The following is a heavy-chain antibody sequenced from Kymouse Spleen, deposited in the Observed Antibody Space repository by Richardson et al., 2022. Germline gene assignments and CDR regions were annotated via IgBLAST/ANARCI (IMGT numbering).Heavy chain of an antibody. CDR3: AREQWLVPHYYYYGMDV. D-gene: IGHD6-19*01. CDR1: GFTFSSYW. J-gene: IGHJ6*02. V-gene: IGHV3-74*01. Sequence: EVQLVESGGGLVQPGGSLRLSCAASGFTFSSYWMHWVRQAPGKGLVWVSRINSDGSSTSYADSVKGRFTISRDNAKNTLYLQMNSLRAEDTAVYYCAREQWLVPHYYYYGMDVWGQGTTVTVSS. CDR2: INSDGSST.